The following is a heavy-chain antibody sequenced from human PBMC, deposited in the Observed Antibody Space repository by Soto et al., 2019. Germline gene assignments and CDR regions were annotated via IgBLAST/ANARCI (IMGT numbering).Heavy chain of an antibody. V-gene: IGHV1-69*02. J-gene: IGHJ5*02. CDR2: IIPILGIA. CDR1: GGTFSSYT. CDR3: ARSRLPAATTYTYNWFDP. Sequence: ASVKVSCKASGGTFSSYTISWVRQAPGQGLEWMGRIIPILGIANYAQKFQGRVTITADKSTSTAYMELSSLRSEDTAVYYCARSRLPAATTYTYNWFDPWGQGTLVTVSS. D-gene: IGHD2-2*01.